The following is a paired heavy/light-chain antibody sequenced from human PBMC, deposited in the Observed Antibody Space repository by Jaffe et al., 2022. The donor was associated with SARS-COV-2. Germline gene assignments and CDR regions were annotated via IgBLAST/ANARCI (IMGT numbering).Heavy chain of an antibody. CDR2: ISGSGGST. CDR1: GFTFNTYA. CDR3: AKEARPDKYGSGSYPYDY. J-gene: IGHJ4*02. D-gene: IGHD3-10*01. Sequence: EVQLLESGGGLVQPGGSLRLSCAASGFTFNTYAMTWVRQAPGKGLEWVSAISGSGGSTYYADSVKGRFTISRDNSKNTLYLQMNSLRAEDTATYYCAKEARPDKYGSGSYPYDYWGQGTLVTVSS. V-gene: IGHV3-23*01.
Light chain of an antibody. CDR3: QQHGSSPPWT. CDR1: QSVSSSY. V-gene: IGKV3-20*01. J-gene: IGKJ1*01. CDR2: GAS. Sequence: EIVLTQSPGTLSLSPGERATLSCRASQSVSSSYLAWYQQKPGQAPRLLINGASSRATGIPDRFSGSGSGTDFTLTISRLEPEDFAVYYCQQHGSSPPWTFGQGTKVEIK.